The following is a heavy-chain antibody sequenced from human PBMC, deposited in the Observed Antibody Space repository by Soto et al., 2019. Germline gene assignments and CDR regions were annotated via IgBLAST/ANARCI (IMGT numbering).Heavy chain of an antibody. D-gene: IGHD3-9*01. CDR1: GLTFSIYS. V-gene: IGHV3-48*02. CDR2: ISGDSSNI. Sequence: RRALILSCAASGLTFSIYSLDWVRQAPRKGLEWVSYISGDSSNIYYADSVKGRFTISRDNAKNSLFLQMNSRRDEDAAVYYCARALGDILLKWFDPWGQGTLVTVYS. J-gene: IGHJ5*02. CDR3: ARALGDILLKWFDP.